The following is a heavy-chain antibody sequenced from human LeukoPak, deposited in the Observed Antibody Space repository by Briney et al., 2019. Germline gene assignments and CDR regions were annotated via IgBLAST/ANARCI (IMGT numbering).Heavy chain of an antibody. Sequence: KRSETLSLTCAVYGGSFSGYYWSWIRHPPGKGLEWIGEINHSGSTNYNPSLKSRVTISVDTSNNQFSLKLSSVTAADTAVYYCARERELLDWFDPWGQGTLVTVSS. CDR2: INHSGST. V-gene: IGHV4-34*01. CDR1: GGSFSGYY. J-gene: IGHJ5*02. CDR3: ARERELLDWFDP. D-gene: IGHD1-7*01.